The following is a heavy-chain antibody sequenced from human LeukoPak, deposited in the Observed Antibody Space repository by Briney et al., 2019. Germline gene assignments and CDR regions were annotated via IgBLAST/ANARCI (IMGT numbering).Heavy chain of an antibody. J-gene: IGHJ6*02. CDR1: GYSFTSNF. CDR2: INPSGGST. V-gene: IGHV1-46*01. D-gene: IGHD3-22*01. CDR3: ARRGDSSGYYSNYYYYGMDV. Sequence: ASLKVSCKASGYSFTSNFIHWVRQVPGQGLEWMGVINPSGGSTNYALKFQGRVTMTRDTSTSTVYMELSSLRSEDTAVYYCARRGDSSGYYSNYYYYGMDVWGQGTTVTVSS.